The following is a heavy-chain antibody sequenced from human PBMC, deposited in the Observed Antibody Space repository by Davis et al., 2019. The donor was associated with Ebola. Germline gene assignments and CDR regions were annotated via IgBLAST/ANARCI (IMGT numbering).Heavy chain of an antibody. D-gene: IGHD3-16*01. J-gene: IGHJ4*02. CDR1: GGSFSGYY. CDR2: ISGSGGST. CDR3: AKDRSIRLRLGDPYYFDY. Sequence: PGGSLRLSCAVYGGSFSGYYWSWIRQAPGKGLEWVSAISGSGGSTYYADSVKGRFTISRDNSKNTLYLQMNSLRAEDTAVYYCAKDRSIRLRLGDPYYFDYWGQGTLVTVSS. V-gene: IGHV3-23*01.